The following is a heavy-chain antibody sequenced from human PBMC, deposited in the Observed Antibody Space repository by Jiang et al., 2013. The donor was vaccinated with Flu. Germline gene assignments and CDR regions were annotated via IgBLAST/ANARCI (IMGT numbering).Heavy chain of an antibody. CDR1: GGSFGDYF. Sequence: LLKPSETLSLTCAVSGGSFGDYFYTWIRQPPGKGLEWIGEVSHSETTSYKPSLTNYNPSLTSRVTMSVDSSKKXISLTLRSVTAADTAIYYCARVRMTMFRGPRGGFYGLDVWGQGTTVTVSS. J-gene: IGHJ6*02. CDR2: VSHSETTSYKPSLT. CDR3: ARVRMTMFRGPRGGFYGLDV. V-gene: IGHV4-34*01. D-gene: IGHD3-10*01.